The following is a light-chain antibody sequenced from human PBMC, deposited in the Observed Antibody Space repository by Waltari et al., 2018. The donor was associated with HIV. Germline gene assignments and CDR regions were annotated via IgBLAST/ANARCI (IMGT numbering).Light chain of an antibody. CDR1: SSNIGSNI. J-gene: IGLJ3*02. CDR2: SNK. V-gene: IGLV1-44*01. Sequence: QSVLTQPPSASGTPGQRVSIPCSGSSSNIGSNIVNWYQQLPGTAPKLLIYSNKQRPSGVPDRFSGSKSGTSASLAISGLQSEDEADYYCAAWDDSLNAWVFGGGTKLTVL. CDR3: AAWDDSLNAWV.